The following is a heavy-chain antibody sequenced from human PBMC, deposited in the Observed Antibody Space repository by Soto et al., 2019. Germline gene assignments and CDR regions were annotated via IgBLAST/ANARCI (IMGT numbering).Heavy chain of an antibody. J-gene: IGHJ6*02. Sequence: GASVKVSCKASGYTFTSNALHWVRQAPGQRLERMGWINAGNGNTKYSQKFQGRVTITRDTSASTAYMELSSLRSEDTAVFYFARSIAEAGYGMDVWGQGTAVIVSS. V-gene: IGHV1-3*01. CDR2: INAGNGNT. CDR1: GYTFTSNA. CDR3: ARSIAEAGYGMDV. D-gene: IGHD6-19*01.